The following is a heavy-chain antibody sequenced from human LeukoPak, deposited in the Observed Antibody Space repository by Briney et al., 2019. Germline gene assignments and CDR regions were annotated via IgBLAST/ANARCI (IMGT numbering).Heavy chain of an antibody. CDR1: GFSFSSYS. Sequence: GGSLRLSCAASGFSFSSYSMNWVRQAPGKGLEWVSSISNSNSFIYYADSVKGRFTISRDNTENSLYLQMNSLRAEDTAVYYCATQPDFWSGYSDDYWGQGTLVTVSS. CDR3: ATQPDFWSGYSDDY. J-gene: IGHJ4*02. D-gene: IGHD3-3*01. V-gene: IGHV3-21*04. CDR2: ISNSNSFI.